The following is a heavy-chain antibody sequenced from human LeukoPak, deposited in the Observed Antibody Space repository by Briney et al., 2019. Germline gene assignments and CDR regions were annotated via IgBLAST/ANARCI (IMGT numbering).Heavy chain of an antibody. J-gene: IGHJ4*02. V-gene: IGHV4-39*01. Sequence: SETLSLTCTVSGGSISSSSYYWGWIRQPPGKGLEWIGSIYYSGSTYYNPSLKSRVTISVDTSKNQFSLKLSSVTAADTAVYYCARSGYDSSGYHDYWGQGTLVSVSS. CDR3: ARSGYDSSGYHDY. D-gene: IGHD3-22*01. CDR2: IYYSGST. CDR1: GGSISSSSYY.